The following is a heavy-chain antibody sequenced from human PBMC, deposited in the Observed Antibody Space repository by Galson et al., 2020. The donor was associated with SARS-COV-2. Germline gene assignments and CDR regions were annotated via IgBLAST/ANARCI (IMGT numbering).Heavy chain of an antibody. D-gene: IGHD1-26*01. J-gene: IGHJ4*02. CDR1: GFTFSSYA. CDR3: AKSYGFFDY. V-gene: IGHV3-23*01. CDR2: ISGSGGST. Sequence: GESLKISCAASGFTFSSYAMSWVRQAPGKGLEWVSAISGSGGSTYYADSVKGRFTISRDNSKNTLYLQMNSLRAEDTAVYYCAKSYGFFDYWGQGTLVTVSS.